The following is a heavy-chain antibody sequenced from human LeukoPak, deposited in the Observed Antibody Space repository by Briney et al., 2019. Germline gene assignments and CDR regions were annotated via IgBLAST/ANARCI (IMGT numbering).Heavy chain of an antibody. CDR3: ARRRTMIVVVIMERRGNNWFDP. Sequence: SETPSLTCTVSGGSISGYYWSWIRQPPGKGLEWIGEINHSGSTNYNPSLKSRVTISVDTSKNQFSLKLSSVTAADTAVYYCARRRTMIVVVIMERRGNNWFDPWGQGTLVTVSS. CDR2: INHSGST. D-gene: IGHD3-22*01. CDR1: GGSISGYY. V-gene: IGHV4-34*01. J-gene: IGHJ5*02.